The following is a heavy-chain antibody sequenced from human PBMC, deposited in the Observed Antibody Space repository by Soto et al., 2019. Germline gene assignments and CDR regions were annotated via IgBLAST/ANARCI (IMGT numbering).Heavy chain of an antibody. D-gene: IGHD2-8*01. CDR1: GDSVSSNSAA. V-gene: IGHV6-1*01. CDR2: TYYRSKWYN. J-gene: IGHJ6*03. Sequence: SQTLSLTCAISGDSVSSNSAAWNWIRQSPSRGLEWLGRTYYRSKWYNDYAVSVKSRITINPDTSKNQFSLQLNSVTPEDTAVYYCARAISQGYCTNGVCRNYYYYYMDVWGKGTTVTVSS. CDR3: ARAISQGYCTNGVCRNYYYYYMDV.